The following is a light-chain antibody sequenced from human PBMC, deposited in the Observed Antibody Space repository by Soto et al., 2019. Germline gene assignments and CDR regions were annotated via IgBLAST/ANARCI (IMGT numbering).Light chain of an antibody. V-gene: IGKV3-20*01. J-gene: IGKJ2*01. CDR3: QQYGSSPYT. Sequence: MVLTQSPGTLSLSPGERATLSCRASQSVSSSYLAWYQQKPGQAPRLLIYGASSRATGIPDRFSGSGSGTDFTLTISRLEPEDFAVYYCQQYGSSPYTFGQGTKVEIK. CDR2: GAS. CDR1: QSVSSSY.